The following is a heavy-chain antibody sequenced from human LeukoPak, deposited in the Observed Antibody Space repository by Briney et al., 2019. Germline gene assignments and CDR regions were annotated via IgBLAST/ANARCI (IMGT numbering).Heavy chain of an antibody. CDR3: ARADFIDAGPYLIGP. J-gene: IGHJ5*02. CDR2: INTKSGRT. CDR1: GYSFTDYY. D-gene: IGHD3-3*01. Sequence: ASVKVSCKTSGYSFTDYYIHWVRQAPGQGLEWMGWINTKSGRTSSARKFQGRVTMTRDPSVTTVYMDLAWLTSDDTAIYFCARADFIDAGPYLIGPWSQGTLVTVYS. V-gene: IGHV1-2*02.